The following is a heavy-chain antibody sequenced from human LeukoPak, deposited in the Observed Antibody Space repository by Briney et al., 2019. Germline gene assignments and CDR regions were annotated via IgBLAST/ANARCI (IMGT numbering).Heavy chain of an antibody. CDR1: GFTFSDYY. J-gene: IGHJ6*03. CDR2: ISSSGSTI. CDR3: ARVGDIRDGSGSYYTPPTYYYYMDV. Sequence: TGGSLRLSCAASGFTFSDYYMSWIRQAPGKGLEWVSYISSSGSTIYYADSVKGRFTISRDNAKNSLYLQMNSLRAEDTAVYYCARVGDIRDGSGSYYTPPTYYYYMDVWGKGTTVTISS. V-gene: IGHV3-11*04. D-gene: IGHD3-10*01.